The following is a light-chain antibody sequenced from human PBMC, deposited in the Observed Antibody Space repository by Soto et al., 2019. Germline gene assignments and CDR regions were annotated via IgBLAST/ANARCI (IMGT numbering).Light chain of an antibody. V-gene: IGKV3-20*01. CDR2: GAS. J-gene: IGKJ1*01. CDR3: QYYGSSPRT. Sequence: EIVLTQSPGTLSLSPGERATLSCRASQSVSSSYLAWYQQKPGQAPRLLIYGASTRATGIPDRFSGSGSGTDFTLTFTSLEPEDFAVYYCQYYGSSPRTFGQGTKVESK. CDR1: QSVSSSY.